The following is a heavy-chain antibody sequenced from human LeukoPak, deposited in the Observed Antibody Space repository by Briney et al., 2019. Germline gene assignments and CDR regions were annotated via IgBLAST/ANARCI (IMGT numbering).Heavy chain of an antibody. D-gene: IGHD3-22*01. V-gene: IGHV3-74*01. CDR2: INSDGSTT. Sequence: GGSLRLSCAASGFTFSSHWMHWVRQARGKGLVWVSRINSDGSTTSYADSVKGRFTISRDNAKNTLYLQMNSLRAEDTAVYYCARVMYYYHSSGSIAVYYFDYWGQGTLVTVSS. J-gene: IGHJ4*02. CDR3: ARVMYYYHSSGSIAVYYFDY. CDR1: GFTFSSHW.